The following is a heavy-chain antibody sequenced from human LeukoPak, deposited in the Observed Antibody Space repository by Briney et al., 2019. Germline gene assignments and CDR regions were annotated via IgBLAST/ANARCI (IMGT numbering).Heavy chain of an antibody. CDR1: GGSFSGYY. CDR3: AIKRYSSSWYFLY. D-gene: IGHD6-13*01. Sequence: SETLSLTCAVYGGSFSGYYWSWIRQPPGKGLEWIGSIYYSGSTYYNPSLKSRVTISVDTSKNQFSLKLSSVTAADTAVYYCAIKRYSSSWYFLYWGQGTLVTVSS. CDR2: IYYSGST. V-gene: IGHV4-34*01. J-gene: IGHJ4*02.